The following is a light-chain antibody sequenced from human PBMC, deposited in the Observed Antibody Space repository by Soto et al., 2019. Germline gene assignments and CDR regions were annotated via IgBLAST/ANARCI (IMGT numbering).Light chain of an antibody. CDR1: QGIRSY. CDR2: IAS. V-gene: IGKV1-9*01. CDR3: QQYNSYS. J-gene: IGKJ1*01. Sequence: IQLTQSPSSLSASVGDRVAITCRASQGIRSYLAWYQQKPGEAPKLLISIASILQSGVPSRFSGSGSGTEFTLTISSLQSEDFATYYCQQYNSYSFGQGTKVDIK.